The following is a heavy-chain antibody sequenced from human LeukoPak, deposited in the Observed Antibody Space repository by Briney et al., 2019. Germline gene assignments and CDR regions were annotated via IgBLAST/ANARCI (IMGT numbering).Heavy chain of an antibody. Sequence: GGSLRLACTASGFSFSDYYMSWIRQAPGKGLEWISYISSRSTYISDADSVKGRFTISRDNAKNLLFLQMNSLRVEDTALYYCARGGTGAFDYWGQGILVTVSS. D-gene: IGHD2-8*02. CDR2: ISSRSTYI. V-gene: IGHV3-11*06. CDR3: ARGGTGAFDY. CDR1: GFSFSDYY. J-gene: IGHJ4*02.